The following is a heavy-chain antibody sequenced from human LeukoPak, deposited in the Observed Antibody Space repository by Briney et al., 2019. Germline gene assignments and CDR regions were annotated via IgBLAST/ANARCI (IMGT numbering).Heavy chain of an antibody. CDR2: ISYDGSNK. D-gene: IGHD5-24*01. CDR3: AKDGRERWLQLPFDY. CDR1: GFTFSSYG. V-gene: IGHV3-30*18. J-gene: IGHJ4*02. Sequence: GGSLRLSCAASGFTFSSYGMHWVRQAPGKGLEWVAVISYDGSNKYYADSVKGRFTISRDNSKNTLYLQMNSLRAEGTAVYYCAKDGRERWLQLPFDYWGQGTLVTVSS.